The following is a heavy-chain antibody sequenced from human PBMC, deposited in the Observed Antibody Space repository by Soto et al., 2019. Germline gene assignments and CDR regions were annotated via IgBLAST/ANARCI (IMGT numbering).Heavy chain of an antibody. CDR1: GGSFSSYY. V-gene: IGHV4-59*01. CDR3: ARERYCSSTSCPYGKDV. J-gene: IGHJ6*02. D-gene: IGHD2-2*01. Sequence: SETLLLTFTVSGGSFSSYYWSWILQPPLKVLEWIGYIYYSGSTNYNPSLKSRVTISVDTSKNQCSLKLSSVTAADTAVYYCARERYCSSTSCPYGKDVWGQGTTVTVSS. CDR2: IYYSGST.